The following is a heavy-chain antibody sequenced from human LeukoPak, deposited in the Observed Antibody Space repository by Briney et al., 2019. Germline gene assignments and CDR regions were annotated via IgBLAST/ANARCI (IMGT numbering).Heavy chain of an antibody. D-gene: IGHD3-22*01. CDR1: GFTCSSYA. Sequence: LSGGSLLLSCAASGFTCSSYAMHWVREAPGKGLEWVAVISYDGSNKYYADSVKRRFTISRDNSKNTLYLQMNSLRAEDTAVYYCAREKRDAMIVVIDACDIWGQGTMVTVSS. CDR3: AREKRDAMIVVIDACDI. CDR2: ISYDGSNK. J-gene: IGHJ3*02. V-gene: IGHV3-30*04.